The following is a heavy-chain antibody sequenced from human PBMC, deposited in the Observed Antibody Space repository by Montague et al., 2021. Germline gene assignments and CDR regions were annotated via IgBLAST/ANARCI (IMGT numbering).Heavy chain of an antibody. V-gene: IGHV4-34*01. J-gene: IGHJ4*02. D-gene: IGHD3-10*01. CDR3: ASDRGPFDY. CDR2: VRHIGST. Sequence: SETLSLTCGVYGGSLSEYYWTWICQSPEKGLEWIGEVRHIGSTNYNPSLKSRVTMSVDKSKNQFSLKLRSVTAADTTAYYCASDRGPFDYWGQGTVVTVSS. CDR1: GGSLSEYY.